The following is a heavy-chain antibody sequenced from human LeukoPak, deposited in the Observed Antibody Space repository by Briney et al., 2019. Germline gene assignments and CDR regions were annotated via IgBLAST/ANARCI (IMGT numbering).Heavy chain of an antibody. CDR1: GFTFDSYG. CDR2: ISYDGSDK. CDR3: AKTGERDY. D-gene: IGHD7-27*01. Sequence: GGSLRLSCAASGFTFDSYGMHWVRQAPGKGLEWVAIISYDGSDKYYADSVKGRFTISRDNSKNTLYLQMNSLRGEDTAVYYCAKTGERDYWGRGTLVTVSS. J-gene: IGHJ4*02. V-gene: IGHV3-30*18.